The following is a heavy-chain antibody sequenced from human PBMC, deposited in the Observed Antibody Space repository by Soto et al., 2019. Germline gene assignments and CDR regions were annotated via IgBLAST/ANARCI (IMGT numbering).Heavy chain of an antibody. CDR3: ARVGYGYSYGPSDAFDI. Sequence: XGSLRLSCAASGFTFSSYSMNWVRQAPGKGLEWVSSISSSSSYIYYADSVKGRFTISRDNAKNSLYLQMNSLRAEDTAVYYCARVGYGYSYGPSDAFDIWGQGTMVTVSS. D-gene: IGHD5-18*01. CDR1: GFTFSSYS. J-gene: IGHJ3*02. CDR2: ISSSSSYI. V-gene: IGHV3-21*01.